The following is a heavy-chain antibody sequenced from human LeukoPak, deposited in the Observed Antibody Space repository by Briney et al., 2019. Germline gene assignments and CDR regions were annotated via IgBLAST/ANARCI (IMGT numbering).Heavy chain of an antibody. V-gene: IGHV6-1*01. J-gene: IGHJ6*02. Sequence: SQTLSLTCAISGDSVSSNSAGWNWIRQSPSRGLEWLGRTYFRSKWYIDYAVSAKSRITINPDTSKNQFSLQLNSVTPEDTAVYYCARDKIPDSPMDVWGQGTTVTVSS. CDR3: ARDKIPDSPMDV. D-gene: IGHD2-2*01. CDR1: GDSVSSNSAG. CDR2: TYFRSKWYI.